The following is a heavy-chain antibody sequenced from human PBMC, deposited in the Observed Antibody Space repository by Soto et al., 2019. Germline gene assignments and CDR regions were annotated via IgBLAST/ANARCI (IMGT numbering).Heavy chain of an antibody. CDR1: GYTLTELS. CDR3: ATDLGSSSWYSDP. Sequence: ASVKVSCKVSGYTLTELSMHWVRQAPGKGLEWMGGFDPEDGETIYAQKFQGRVTMTEDTSTDTAYMELSSLRSEDTALYYCATDLGSSSWYSDPWGQGTLVTVSS. J-gene: IGHJ5*02. D-gene: IGHD6-13*01. CDR2: FDPEDGET. V-gene: IGHV1-24*01.